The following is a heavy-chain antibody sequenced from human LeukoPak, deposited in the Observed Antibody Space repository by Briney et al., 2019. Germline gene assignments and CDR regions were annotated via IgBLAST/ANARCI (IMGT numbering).Heavy chain of an antibody. CDR3: ARQGGDTMVRGVVRDWFDP. J-gene: IGHJ5*02. D-gene: IGHD3-10*01. CDR1: GVSISSGGYY. CDR2: IYYNGYT. Sequence: SETLSLTCTVSGVSISSGGYYWSWIRQPPGKGPEWIGCIYYNGYTYYTSSLKSRVTIFVNTSKNQFSLKLISVTAADTAVYYCARQGGDTMVRGVVRDWFDPWGQGTLVTVSS. V-gene: IGHV4-39*01.